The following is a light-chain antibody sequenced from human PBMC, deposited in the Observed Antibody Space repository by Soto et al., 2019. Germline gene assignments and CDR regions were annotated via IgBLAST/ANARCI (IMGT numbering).Light chain of an antibody. CDR2: GAS. Sequence: EVVLTQSPCTLSLSPGDTATLSCRASQTITSGYVAWYQQKPGQAPRLLIYGASSRATGIPDRFSGSGSGTDFTLTISRLEPEDFAVYYCKQYGRALWSFGQGTKVDIK. CDR3: KQYGRALWS. CDR1: QTITSGY. J-gene: IGKJ1*01. V-gene: IGKV3-20*01.